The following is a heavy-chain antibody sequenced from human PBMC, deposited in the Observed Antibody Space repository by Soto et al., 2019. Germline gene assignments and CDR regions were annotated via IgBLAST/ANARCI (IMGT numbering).Heavy chain of an antibody. J-gene: IGHJ6*02. D-gene: IGHD3-10*01. CDR2: IYPGDSDT. Sequence: PGESRKISCKGSGCSFTSYWIGWVRQMPGKGLEWMGIIYPGDSDTRYSPSFQGQVTISADKSISTAYLQWSSLKASDTAMYYCAGGGVRGVITRTRDYYGMDVWGQGTTVTVSS. V-gene: IGHV5-51*01. CDR1: GCSFTSYW. CDR3: AGGGVRGVITRTRDYYGMDV.